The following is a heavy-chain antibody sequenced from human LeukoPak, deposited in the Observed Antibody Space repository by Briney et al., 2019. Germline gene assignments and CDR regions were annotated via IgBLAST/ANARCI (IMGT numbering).Heavy chain of an antibody. Sequence: SETLSLTCAVYGGSFSGYYWSWIRQPPGKGLEWIGEINHSGSTNYNPSLKSRVTILVDTSKNQFSLKLSSVTAADTAVYYCARDTYYYGSGKAYYGMDVWGQGTTVTVSS. CDR1: GGSFSGYY. J-gene: IGHJ6*02. D-gene: IGHD3-10*01. V-gene: IGHV4-34*01. CDR2: INHSGST. CDR3: ARDTYYYGSGKAYYGMDV.